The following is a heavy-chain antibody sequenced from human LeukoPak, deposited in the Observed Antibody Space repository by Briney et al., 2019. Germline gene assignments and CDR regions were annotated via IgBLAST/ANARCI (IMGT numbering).Heavy chain of an antibody. J-gene: IGHJ3*02. CDR1: GFTFSSYD. CDR2: ISSSGTTM. CDR3: ARSFDI. Sequence: GGSLRLSCAASGFTFSSYDMNWVRQAPGKGLEWVSFISSSGTTMNYADSVKGRFTISRDNTKNSLYLQMNSLRVEDTAIYHCARSFDIWGQGTMVTVSP. V-gene: IGHV3-48*03.